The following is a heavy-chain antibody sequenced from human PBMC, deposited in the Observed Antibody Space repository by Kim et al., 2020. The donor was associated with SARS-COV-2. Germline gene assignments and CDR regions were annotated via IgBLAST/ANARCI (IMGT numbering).Heavy chain of an antibody. D-gene: IGHD3-10*01. Sequence: LKSRVTISVDTSKNQFSLKLSSVTAADTAVYYCARLMVRGVITYDAFDIWGQGTMVTVSS. V-gene: IGHV4-59*08. CDR3: ARLMVRGVITYDAFDI. J-gene: IGHJ3*02.